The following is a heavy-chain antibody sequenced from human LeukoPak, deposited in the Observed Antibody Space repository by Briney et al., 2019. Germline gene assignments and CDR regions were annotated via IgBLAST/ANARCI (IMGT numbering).Heavy chain of an antibody. Sequence: GGSLRLSCAASGFTFSSYAMHWVRQAPGKGLEWEAVISYDGSNKYYADSVKGRFTISRDNSKNTLYLQMNSLRAEDTAVYYCARGGILLHYYYYYYMDVWGKGTTVTVSS. CDR2: ISYDGSNK. D-gene: IGHD3-3*01. CDR3: ARGGILLHYYYYYYMDV. CDR1: GFTFSSYA. J-gene: IGHJ6*03. V-gene: IGHV3-30*01.